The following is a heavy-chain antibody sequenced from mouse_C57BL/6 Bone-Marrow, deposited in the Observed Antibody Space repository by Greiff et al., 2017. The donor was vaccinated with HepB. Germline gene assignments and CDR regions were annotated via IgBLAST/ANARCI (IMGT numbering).Heavy chain of an antibody. Sequence: EVQRVESGGGLVKPGGSLKLSCAASGFTFSDYGMHWVRQAPEKGLEWVAYISSGSSTIYYADTVKGRFTISRNNTKNTLFLQMTVLRSEDTAMYYCARDFHCYGSSPFAYWGQGTLVTVSA. V-gene: IGHV5-17*01. CDR1: GFTFSDYG. J-gene: IGHJ3*01. D-gene: IGHD1-1*01. CDR3: ARDFHCYGSSPFAY. CDR2: ISSGSSTI.